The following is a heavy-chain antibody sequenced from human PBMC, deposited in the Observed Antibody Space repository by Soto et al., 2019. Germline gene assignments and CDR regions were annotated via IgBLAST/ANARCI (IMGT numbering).Heavy chain of an antibody. V-gene: IGHV3-7*05. D-gene: IGHD5-18*01. J-gene: IGHJ6*02. Sequence: EVQLVESGGGLVQPGGSLRLSCGASGFTFRTYWLSWVRQVPGKGLEWVANINQDGSEKNYVDSVKGRFTISRDNAKNSLHLEMSSLRAEDSALYFCARDVRTSWYSYDYHGMDVWGQGTTVTVSS. CDR3: ARDVRTSWYSYDYHGMDV. CDR2: INQDGSEK. CDR1: GFTFRTYW.